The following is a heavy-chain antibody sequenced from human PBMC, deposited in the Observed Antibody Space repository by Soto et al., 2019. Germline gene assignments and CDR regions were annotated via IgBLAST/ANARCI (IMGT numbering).Heavy chain of an antibody. V-gene: IGHV3-48*02. Sequence: EVQLVESGGGLVQPGGSLRLSCAASGFTFSSYSMNWVRQAPGKGLEWVSYISSSSSTIYYADSVKGRFTISGDNAKNSLYLQMNSLRDEDTAVYYCARDFGDIVVVPAADSEGYYYYYGMDVWGQGTTVTVSS. CDR3: ARDFGDIVVVPAADSEGYYYYYGMDV. J-gene: IGHJ6*02. CDR1: GFTFSSYS. CDR2: ISSSSSTI. D-gene: IGHD2-2*01.